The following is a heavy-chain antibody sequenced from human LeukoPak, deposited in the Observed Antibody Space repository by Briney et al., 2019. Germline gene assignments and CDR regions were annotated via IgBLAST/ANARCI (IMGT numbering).Heavy chain of an antibody. V-gene: IGHV4-39*07. Sequence: PSETLSLTCTVSGGSISSSSYYWGWIRQPPGKGLEWIGSIYYSGSTYYNPSLKSRVTISVDTSKNQFSLKLSSVTAADTAVYYCARGGTRYCSGGSCYLDIWGQGTMVTVSS. D-gene: IGHD2-15*01. J-gene: IGHJ3*02. CDR2: IYYSGST. CDR1: GGSISSSSYY. CDR3: ARGGTRYCSGGSCYLDI.